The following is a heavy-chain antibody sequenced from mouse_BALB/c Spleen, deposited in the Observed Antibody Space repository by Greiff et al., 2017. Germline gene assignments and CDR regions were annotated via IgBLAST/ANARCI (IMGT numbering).Heavy chain of an antibody. J-gene: IGHJ1*01. CDR1: GFSLTSYG. CDR2: IWAGGST. D-gene: IGHD4-1*01. CDR3: ARVWDSSYWYFDV. Sequence: QVQLQQSGPGLVAPSQSLSITCTVSGFSLTSYGVHWVRQPPGKGLEWLGVIWAGGSTNYNSALMSRLSISKDNSKSQVFLKMNSLQTDDTAMYYCARVWDSSYWYFDVWGAGTTVTVSS. V-gene: IGHV2-9*02.